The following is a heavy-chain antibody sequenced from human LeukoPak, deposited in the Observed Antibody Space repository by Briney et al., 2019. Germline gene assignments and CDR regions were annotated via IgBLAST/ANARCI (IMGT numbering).Heavy chain of an antibody. V-gene: IGHV4-34*01. D-gene: IGHD3-9*01. J-gene: IGHJ4*02. Sequence: PSETLSLTCAVYGGSFSGYYRSWIRQPPGKGLEWIGEINHSGSTNYNPSLKSRVTISVDTSKNQFSPKLSSVTAADTAVYYCARVNPGLRYFGYWGQGTLVTVSS. CDR1: GGSFSGYY. CDR2: INHSGST. CDR3: ARVNPGLRYFGY.